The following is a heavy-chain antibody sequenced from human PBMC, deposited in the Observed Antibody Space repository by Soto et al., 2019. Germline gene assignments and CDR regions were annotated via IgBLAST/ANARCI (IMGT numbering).Heavy chain of an antibody. V-gene: IGHV4-61*01. D-gene: IGHD4-17*01. J-gene: IGHJ5*02. Sequence: PSETLSLTCTVSGGSVSSGSYYWSWIRQAPGKGLEWIGYIYYSGSTNYNPSLKSRVTISVDTSKNQFSLKLSSVTAADTAVYYCARDRDYGGNSGGYNWFDPWGQGTLVTVSS. CDR2: IYYSGST. CDR3: ARDRDYGGNSGGYNWFDP. CDR1: GGSVSSGSYY.